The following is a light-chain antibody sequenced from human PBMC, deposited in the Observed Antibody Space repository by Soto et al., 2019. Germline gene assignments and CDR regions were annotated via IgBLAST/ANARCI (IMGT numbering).Light chain of an antibody. J-gene: IGLJ2*01. CDR1: SRHSSYA. CDR2: LDSDGSH. V-gene: IGLV4-69*01. CDR3: QTWGTGIHVV. Sequence: QPVLTQSPSASASLGASVKLTCTLSSRHSSYAIAWHQQQPEKGPRYLMKLDSDGSHTKGDAIPDRFSGSSSGAERYLTISSLQSEDEADYYCQTWGTGIHVVFGGGTQLTVL.